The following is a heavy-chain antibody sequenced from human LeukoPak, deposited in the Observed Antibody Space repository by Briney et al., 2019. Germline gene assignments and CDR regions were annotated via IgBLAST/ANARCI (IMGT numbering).Heavy chain of an antibody. Sequence: PSETLSLTCTVSGGSISSYYWSWIRQPPGKGLEWIGYIYYSGSTNYNPSLKSRVTISVDTSKNQFSLKLSSVTAADTAVYYCARDHIAAAGEGPYNWFDPWGQGTLVTVSS. CDR2: IYYSGST. D-gene: IGHD6-13*01. J-gene: IGHJ5*02. CDR1: GGSISSYY. CDR3: ARDHIAAAGEGPYNWFDP. V-gene: IGHV4-59*01.